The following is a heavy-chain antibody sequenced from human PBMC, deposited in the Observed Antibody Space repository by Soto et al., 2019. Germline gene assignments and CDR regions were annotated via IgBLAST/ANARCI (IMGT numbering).Heavy chain of an antibody. Sequence: SVKVSCKASGGTFSSYAISWVRQAPGQGLEWMGGIIPIFGTANYAQKFQGRVTITADESTSTAYMELSSLRSEDTAVYYCARDLGFGYCSSTSCYFHALGYYYYGMDVWGQGTTVTVSS. CDR2: IIPIFGTA. V-gene: IGHV1-69*13. CDR1: GGTFSSYA. J-gene: IGHJ6*02. CDR3: ARDLGFGYCSSTSCYFHALGYYYYGMDV. D-gene: IGHD2-2*03.